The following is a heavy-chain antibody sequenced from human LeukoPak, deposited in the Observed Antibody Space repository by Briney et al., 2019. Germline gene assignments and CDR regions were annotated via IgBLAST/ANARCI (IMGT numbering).Heavy chain of an antibody. CDR2: ICYSGTS. V-gene: IGHV4-59*01. J-gene: IGHJ5*02. Sequence: PSETLSLTCTVSGGSIRSSHWSWIRQPPGKGLEFIGYICYSGTSNYNPSLKSRVTMSVDTSNNQFSLKLNSVTAADTAVYYCAKAAGYSTIYWFDPWGQGTLVTVSS. D-gene: IGHD6-13*01. CDR1: GGSIRSSH. CDR3: AKAAGYSTIYWFDP.